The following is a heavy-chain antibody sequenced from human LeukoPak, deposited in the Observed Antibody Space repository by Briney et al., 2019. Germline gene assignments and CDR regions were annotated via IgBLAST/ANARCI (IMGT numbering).Heavy chain of an antibody. CDR3: ARGMNWNDAVPYYFDY. J-gene: IGHJ4*02. V-gene: IGHV1-2*04. D-gene: IGHD1-1*01. Sequence: GASVKVSCKASGYTFTGYYMHWVRQAPGQGLEWKGWINPNSGGTNYAQKFQGWVTMTRDTSISTAYMELSRLRSDDTAVYYCARGMNWNDAVPYYFDYWGQGTLVTVSS. CDR1: GYTFTGYY. CDR2: INPNSGGT.